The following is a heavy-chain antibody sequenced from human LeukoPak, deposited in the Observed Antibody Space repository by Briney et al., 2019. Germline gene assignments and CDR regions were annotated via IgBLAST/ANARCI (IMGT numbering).Heavy chain of an antibody. D-gene: IGHD5-18*01. Sequence: SETLSLTCTVSGYSISNGYYWGWVRQPPGKALEWIGNIFYSGSTYYSPSLKSRVTISLDTSRNQFSLKLSSVTAADTAVYYCARDPWIQPNSGWFDPWGQGTLVTVSS. J-gene: IGHJ5*02. CDR2: IFYSGST. CDR3: ARDPWIQPNSGWFDP. CDR1: GYSISNGYY. V-gene: IGHV4-38-2*02.